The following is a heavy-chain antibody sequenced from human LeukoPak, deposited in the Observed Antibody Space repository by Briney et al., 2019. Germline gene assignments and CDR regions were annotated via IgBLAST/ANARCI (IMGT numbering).Heavy chain of an antibody. V-gene: IGHV3-21*01. CDR1: GFTLSRYS. CDR2: ISSSSSYI. J-gene: IGHJ4*02. CDR3: ARNFATVKTSADY. Sequence: KAGGSLRLSCPPSGFTLSRYSINSVRQAPGKGLEWVSSISSSSSYIYYADSVKGRFTISRDNPKNSLYLQMNSLRAEDTSLYYCARNFATVKTSADYWGQGTLVSVSS. D-gene: IGHD4-11*01.